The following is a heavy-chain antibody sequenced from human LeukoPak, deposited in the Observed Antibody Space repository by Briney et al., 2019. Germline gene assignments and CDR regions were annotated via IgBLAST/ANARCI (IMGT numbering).Heavy chain of an antibody. D-gene: IGHD1-26*01. J-gene: IGHJ3*02. Sequence: GGSLRLSCIASGFNMSDYWMSWVRQAPGKGLEWVANIKQDGSEIYSGDSLKGRFTISRDNAKNSLYLQMNSLRGEDTAVYYCARGGSYLSAFDIWGQGTMVTASS. CDR3: ARGGSYLSAFDI. CDR2: IKQDGSEI. V-gene: IGHV3-7*04. CDR1: GFNMSDYW.